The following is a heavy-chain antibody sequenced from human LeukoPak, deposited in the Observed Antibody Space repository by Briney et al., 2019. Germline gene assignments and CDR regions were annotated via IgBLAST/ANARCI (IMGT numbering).Heavy chain of an antibody. CDR1: GFTFSNYW. J-gene: IGHJ4*02. CDR2: INSDGINT. Sequence: GGSLRLSCAASGFTFSNYWMHWVRQAPGKGLVWVSRINSDGINTSYADSVKGRFTISRDNAKDTLNLQMNSLRAEDTAVYYCAREGAAAGPAFDYWGQGTLVTVSS. D-gene: IGHD6-13*01. V-gene: IGHV3-74*01. CDR3: AREGAAAGPAFDY.